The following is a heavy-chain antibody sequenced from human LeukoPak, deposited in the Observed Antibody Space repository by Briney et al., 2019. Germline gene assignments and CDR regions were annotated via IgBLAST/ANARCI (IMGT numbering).Heavy chain of an antibody. Sequence: PGRSLRLSCAAPGFTFRSYGMHWVRQAPGKGLEWVAIVWYDGNNKYYADSVKGRFTVSRDNSKDTVSLQLNILRAEDTAVYYCARGSGAAAGAFDYWGQGTLVTVPS. CDR3: ARGSGAAAGAFDY. CDR2: VWYDGNNK. J-gene: IGHJ4*02. V-gene: IGHV3-33*01. CDR1: GFTFRSYG. D-gene: IGHD6-13*01.